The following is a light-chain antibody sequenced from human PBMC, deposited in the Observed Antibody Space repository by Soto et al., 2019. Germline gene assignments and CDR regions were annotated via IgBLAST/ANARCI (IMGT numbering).Light chain of an antibody. CDR1: QSISSY. CDR2: AAS. J-gene: IGKJ4*01. CDR3: QQSYSTLRVT. Sequence: DIQMTQSPSSLSASVGDRVTITCRASQSISSYLNWYQPKPGKAPKLLIYAASSLQSGVPSRFSGSGSGTDFTLTISSLQPEDFATYYCQQSYSTLRVTFGGGTKVEIK. V-gene: IGKV1-39*01.